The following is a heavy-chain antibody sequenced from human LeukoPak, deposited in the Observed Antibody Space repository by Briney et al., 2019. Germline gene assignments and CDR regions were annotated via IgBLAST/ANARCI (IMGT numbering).Heavy chain of an antibody. CDR1: GFTFSSYG. CDR2: ISYDGSNK. V-gene: IGHV3-30*18. J-gene: IGHJ4*02. Sequence: GGSLRLSCAASGFTFSSYGMHGVRQAPGKGLEWVAVISYDGSNKYYADPVKGRFTISRDNSKNTLYLQMNSLRAEDTAVYYCAKGFHPWLPNWDDLYDFDYWGQGTLVTVSS. CDR3: AKGFHPWLPNWDDLYDFDY. D-gene: IGHD5-24*01.